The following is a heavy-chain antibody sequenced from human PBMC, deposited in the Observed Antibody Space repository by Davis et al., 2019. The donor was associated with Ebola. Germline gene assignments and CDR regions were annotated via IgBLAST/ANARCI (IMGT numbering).Heavy chain of an antibody. CDR3: ARLYYGSGSYYNWFDP. V-gene: IGHV4-30-2*01. CDR2: IYHSGST. CDR1: GGSISSGGYS. Sequence: SETLSLTCAVSGGSISSGGYSWSWIRQPPGKGLEWIGYIYHSGSTYYNPSLKSRVTISVDRSKNQVSLKLSSVTAADTAVYYCARLYYGSGSYYNWFDPWGQGTLVTVSS. D-gene: IGHD3-10*01. J-gene: IGHJ5*02.